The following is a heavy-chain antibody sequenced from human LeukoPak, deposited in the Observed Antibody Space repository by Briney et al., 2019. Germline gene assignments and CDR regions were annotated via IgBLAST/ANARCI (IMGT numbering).Heavy chain of an antibody. CDR1: GVTFSSYA. V-gene: IGHV3-30*01. Sequence: GRSLRLSCAASGVTFSSYAMHWVRQAPGKGLEWVAVISYDGSNKYYADSVKGRFTISRDNSKNTLYLQMNSLRAEDTAVYYCARESGLVWGAQIDYWGQGTLVTVSS. D-gene: IGHD3-16*01. J-gene: IGHJ4*02. CDR3: ARESGLVWGAQIDY. CDR2: ISYDGSNK.